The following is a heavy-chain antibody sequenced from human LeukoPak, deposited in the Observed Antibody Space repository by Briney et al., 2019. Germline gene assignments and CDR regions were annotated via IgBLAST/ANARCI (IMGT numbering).Heavy chain of an antibody. CDR3: TRDPQNDY. V-gene: IGHV3-48*03. J-gene: IGHJ4*02. CDR2: ISGSGSTI. Sequence: GGSLRLSCAASGFTFSSFEMNWVRQAPGKGLEWVSYISGSGSTIYYAVSVKGRFTISRDNAKNSLYLQMNSLRAEDTAVYYCTRDPQNDYWGQGTLVTVSS. CDR1: GFTFSSFE.